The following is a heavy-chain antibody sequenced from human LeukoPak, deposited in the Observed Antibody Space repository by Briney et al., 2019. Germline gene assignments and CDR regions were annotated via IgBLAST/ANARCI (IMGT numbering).Heavy chain of an antibody. CDR3: ARRTRLLNYYYYYGMDV. D-gene: IGHD1-14*01. CDR1: GGSISSGDYY. Sequence: SETLSLTCTVSGGSISSGDYYWSWIRQPPGKGLEWIGYIYYSGSTYYNPSLKSRVTISVGTSKNQFSLKLSSVTAADTAVYYCARRTRLLNYYYYYGMDVWGQGTTVTVSS. CDR2: IYYSGST. J-gene: IGHJ6*02. V-gene: IGHV4-30-4*01.